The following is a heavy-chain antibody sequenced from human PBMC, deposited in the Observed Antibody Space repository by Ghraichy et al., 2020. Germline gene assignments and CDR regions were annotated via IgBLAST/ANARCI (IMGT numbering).Heavy chain of an antibody. CDR2: ITHNRDT. CDR1: GGSFSDYY. CDR3: AREGIWPYSRSWYRGFDI. Sequence: SETLSLTCAVYGGSFSDYYWSWIRQPTGKGLEWIGDITHNRDTNYNPSLQSRVTLLVDTSKNQFSLKLRSVTAADTAVYFCAREGIWPYSRSWYRGFDIWGQGTLVTVSS. J-gene: IGHJ3*02. D-gene: IGHD6-13*01. V-gene: IGHV4-34*01.